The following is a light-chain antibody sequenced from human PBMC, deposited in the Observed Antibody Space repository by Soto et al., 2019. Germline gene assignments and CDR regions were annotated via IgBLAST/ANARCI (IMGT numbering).Light chain of an antibody. CDR2: DAS. V-gene: IGKV1-5*01. J-gene: IGKJ1*01. Sequence: DIHMTQSPSSLSVSVVDRVTITCRTSQNINAWLAWYQQRPVQAPKLLIYDASTVQSGVPSRFSGSGSGTEFTLTISSLQPDDSATYYCQHYSLYSPWTFGQGTKVDIK. CDR1: QNINAW. CDR3: QHYSLYSPWT.